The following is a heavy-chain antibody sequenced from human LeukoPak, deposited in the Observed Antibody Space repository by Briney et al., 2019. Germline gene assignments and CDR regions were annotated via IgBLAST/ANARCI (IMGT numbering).Heavy chain of an antibody. J-gene: IGHJ5*01. Sequence: PSETLSLTCAVYGGSFSGYYWSWIRQPPGKGLEWIGEINHSGSTNYNPSLKSRVTISVDTSKNQFSLKLSSVTAADTAVYYCARGRGITIFGVVIADWFDSWGQGTLVTVSS. CDR2: INHSGST. CDR3: ARGRGITIFGVVIADWFDS. CDR1: GGSFSGYY. V-gene: IGHV4-34*01. D-gene: IGHD3-3*01.